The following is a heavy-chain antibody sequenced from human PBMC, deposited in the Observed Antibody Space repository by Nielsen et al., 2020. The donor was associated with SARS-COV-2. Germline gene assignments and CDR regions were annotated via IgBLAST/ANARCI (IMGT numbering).Heavy chain of an antibody. CDR3: ASITMVRGADY. D-gene: IGHD3-10*01. V-gene: IGHV4-59*06. J-gene: IGHJ4*02. CDR1: GGSISSYY. Sequence: SETLSLTCTVSGGSISSYYWSWIRQHPGKGLEWIGYIYYSGSTYYNPSLKSRVTISVDTSKNQFSLKLSSVTAADTAVYYCASITMVRGADYWGQGTLVTVSS. CDR2: IYYSGST.